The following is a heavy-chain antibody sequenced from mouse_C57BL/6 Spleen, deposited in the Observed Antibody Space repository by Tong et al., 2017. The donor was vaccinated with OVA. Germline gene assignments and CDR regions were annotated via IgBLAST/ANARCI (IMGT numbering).Heavy chain of an antibody. J-gene: IGHJ1*03. V-gene: IGHV5-12*01. D-gene: IGHD1-1*01. Sequence: EVQLQESGGGLVQPGGSLKLSCAASGFTFSDYYMYWVRQTPEKRLEWVAYISNGGGSTYYPDTVKGRFTISRDNAKNTLYLQMSHLKSEDTAMYYCAREDYGSRGYFDVWGTGTAVTDSS. CDR2: ISNGGGST. CDR1: GFTFSDYY. CDR3: AREDYGSRGYFDV.